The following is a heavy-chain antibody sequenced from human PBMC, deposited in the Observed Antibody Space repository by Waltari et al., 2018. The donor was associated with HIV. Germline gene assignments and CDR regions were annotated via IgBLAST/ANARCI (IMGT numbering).Heavy chain of an antibody. D-gene: IGHD3-10*01. V-gene: IGHV3-9*01. CDR3: ARDARGHYYYYTMDV. CDR1: GIAFSEHA. CDR2: ISWNSATI. J-gene: IGHJ6*02. Sequence: EVQLEESGGALVQPGRPLRTCCAAAGIAFSEHATHWVRQVPGKGLEWVSGISWNSATIGYGDSVKGRFTISRDNAKNSVYLEMNGLTPEDTALYYCARDARGHYYYYTMDVWGQGTTVIVSS.